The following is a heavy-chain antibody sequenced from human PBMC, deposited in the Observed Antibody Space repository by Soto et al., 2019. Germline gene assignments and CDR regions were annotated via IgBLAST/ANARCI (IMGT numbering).Heavy chain of an antibody. D-gene: IGHD3-10*01. Sequence: SVKVSCKASGFTFTSSAMQWVRQARGQRLEWIGWIVVGSGNTNYAQKFQERVTITRDMSTGTAYMELSSLRSEDTAVYYCAADSPSWGYGSGSSLHYYYYGMDVWGQGTTVTVSS. J-gene: IGHJ6*02. CDR2: IVVGSGNT. CDR3: AADSPSWGYGSGSSLHYYYYGMDV. V-gene: IGHV1-58*02. CDR1: GFTFTSSA.